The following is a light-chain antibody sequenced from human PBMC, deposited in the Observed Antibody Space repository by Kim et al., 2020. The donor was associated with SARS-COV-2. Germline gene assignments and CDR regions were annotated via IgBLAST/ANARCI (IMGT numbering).Light chain of an antibody. J-gene: IGKJ1*01. Sequence: DIQMTQSPSYVSASVGDRVTITCRASQDIRNWLAWYQQKPGKAPNLLIHTASSLESGVPSRFSGSGSGTDFTLTISSLQPEDFATYYCQQDNSFPPTFGQGTKVDIK. CDR3: QQDNSFPPT. V-gene: IGKV1-12*01. CDR1: QDIRNW. CDR2: TAS.